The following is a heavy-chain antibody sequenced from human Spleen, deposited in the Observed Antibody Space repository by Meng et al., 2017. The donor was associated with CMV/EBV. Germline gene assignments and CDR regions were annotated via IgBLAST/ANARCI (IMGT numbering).Heavy chain of an antibody. CDR1: GGSFSGYY. CDR2: IYTSGST. D-gene: IGHD6-6*01. CDR3: ARSYSSSWCFDY. V-gene: IGHV4-59*10. Sequence: QVTLQQWGAGLLKPSEPLSLTCAVYGGSFSGYYWSWIRQPAGKGLEWIGRIYTSGSTNYNPSLKSRVTMSVDTSKNQFSLKLSSVTAADTAVYYCARSYSSSWCFDYWGQGTLVTVSS. J-gene: IGHJ4*02.